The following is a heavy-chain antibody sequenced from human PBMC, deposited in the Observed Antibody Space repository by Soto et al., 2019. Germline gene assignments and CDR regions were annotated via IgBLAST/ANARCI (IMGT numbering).Heavy chain of an antibody. D-gene: IGHD3-3*01. Sequence: SETLSLTCTVSGGSVSSGSYYWSWIRQPPGKGLEWIGYIYYSGSTNYNPSLKSRVTTSVDTSKNQFSLRLSSVTAADTAVYYCAREGATYDFWSGYQNNWFDPWGQGTLVTVSS. J-gene: IGHJ5*02. CDR2: IYYSGST. CDR1: GGSVSSGSYY. V-gene: IGHV4-61*01. CDR3: AREGATYDFWSGYQNNWFDP.